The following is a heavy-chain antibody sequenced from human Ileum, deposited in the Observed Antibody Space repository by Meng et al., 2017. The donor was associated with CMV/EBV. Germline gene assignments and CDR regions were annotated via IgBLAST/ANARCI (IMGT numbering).Heavy chain of an antibody. D-gene: IGHD6-19*01. Sequence: SGFTFTTAWMSWVRQAPGKGLEWVGRIKSTTHGGTTDYAAPVKGRFTISRDDSKNTLYLQMNSLKTEDSAVYYCKGTGEHWLNDYWGQGTLVTVSS. CDR1: GFTFTTAW. V-gene: IGHV3-15*01. CDR2: IKSTTHGGTT. CDR3: KGTGEHWLNDY. J-gene: IGHJ4*02.